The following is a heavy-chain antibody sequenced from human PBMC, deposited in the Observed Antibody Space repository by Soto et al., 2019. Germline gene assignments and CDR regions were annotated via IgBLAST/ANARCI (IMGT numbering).Heavy chain of an antibody. CDR2: IYSSENT. V-gene: IGHV4-39*01. J-gene: IGHJ6*02. CDR3: ARLNGYCVSTNCHGYYGMDV. Sequence: SETLSLTCTVSGGYVRSNSYSWGWIRQSPGKGLEWIGTIYSSENTYYNPSLLSRVTISVDTSKNEFSLRLSSVTAADTAVYYCARLNGYCVSTNCHGYYGMDVWGQGTTVTVSS. CDR1: GGYVRSNSYS. D-gene: IGHD2-2*03.